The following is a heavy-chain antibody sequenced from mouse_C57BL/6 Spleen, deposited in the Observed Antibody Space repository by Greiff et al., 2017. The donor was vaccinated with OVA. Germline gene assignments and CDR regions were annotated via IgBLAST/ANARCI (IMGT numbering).Heavy chain of an antibody. J-gene: IGHJ3*01. V-gene: IGHV1-64*01. CDR2: IHPNSGST. CDR1: GYTFTSYW. CDR3: ARLEGYGGFAY. Sequence: QVQLKQPGAELVKPGASVKLSCKASGYTFTSYWMHWVKQRPGQGLEWIGMIHPNSGSTNYNEKFKSKATLTVDKSSSTAYMQLSSLTSEDSAVYYCARLEGYGGFAYWGQGTLVTVSA. D-gene: IGHD2-2*01.